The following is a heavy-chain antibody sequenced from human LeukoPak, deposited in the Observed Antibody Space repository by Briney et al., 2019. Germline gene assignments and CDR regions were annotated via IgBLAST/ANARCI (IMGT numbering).Heavy chain of an antibody. CDR3: AKSRRAVGINPADY. CDR1: GFTFSTYV. V-gene: IGHV3-23*01. Sequence: GGSLRLSCAASGFTFSTYVMTWVRQAPGKGLEWVSSISDSSSNTYYADSVKGRFTISRDNSRNTLYLQMNSLRAEDTAIYYCAKSRRAVGINPADYWGQGTLVTVSS. D-gene: IGHD6-13*01. J-gene: IGHJ4*02. CDR2: ISDSSSNT.